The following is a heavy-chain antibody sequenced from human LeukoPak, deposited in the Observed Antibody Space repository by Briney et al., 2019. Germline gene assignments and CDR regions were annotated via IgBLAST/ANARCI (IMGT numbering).Heavy chain of an antibody. CDR2: ISYDGSNK. J-gene: IGHJ4*02. CDR3: AKGRWDDFWSGLGYFDY. CDR1: GFTFSSYG. D-gene: IGHD3-3*01. V-gene: IGHV3-30*18. Sequence: GGSLRLSCAASGFTFSSYGMHWVRQAPGKGLEWVAVISYDGSNKYYADSVKGRFTISRDNSKNTLYLQMNSLRAEDTAVYYCAKGRWDDFWSGLGYFDYWGQGTLVTVSS.